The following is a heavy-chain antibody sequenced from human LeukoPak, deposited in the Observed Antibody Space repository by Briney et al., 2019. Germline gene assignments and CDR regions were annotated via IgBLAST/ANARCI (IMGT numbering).Heavy chain of an antibody. D-gene: IGHD3-22*01. Sequence: ASVKVSCKASGYPFTSYGISWVRQAPGQGLECMGWISAYNGNTNYAQKLQGRVTMTTDTSTSAAYMELRSLRSDDTAVYYCARADYYDSSGHSGYWGQGTLVTVSS. CDR1: GYPFTSYG. CDR3: ARADYYDSSGHSGY. CDR2: ISAYNGNT. V-gene: IGHV1-18*01. J-gene: IGHJ4*02.